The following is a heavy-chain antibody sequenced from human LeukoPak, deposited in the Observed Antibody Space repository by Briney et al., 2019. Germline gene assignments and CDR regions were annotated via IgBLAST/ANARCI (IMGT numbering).Heavy chain of an antibody. CDR3: ARVGRITMTSDAFDI. CDR2: IYYSGST. D-gene: IGHD3-22*01. V-gene: IGHV4-31*03. J-gene: IGHJ3*02. Sequence: PSETLSLTCTVSGGSISSGGYYWSWIRQHPGKGLEWIGYIYYSGSTYYNPSLRSRVTISVDTSKNQFSLKLSSVTAADTAVYYCARVGRITMTSDAFDIWGQGTMVTVSS. CDR1: GGSISSGGYY.